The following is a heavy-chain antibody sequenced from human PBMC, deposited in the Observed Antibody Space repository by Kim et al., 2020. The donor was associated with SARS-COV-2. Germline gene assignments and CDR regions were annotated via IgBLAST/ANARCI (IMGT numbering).Heavy chain of an antibody. CDR3: ARVVYSKADYYYYYGMDV. J-gene: IGHJ6*02. D-gene: IGHD4-4*01. CDR2: ISSSSSYI. CDR1: GFTFSSYS. Sequence: GGSLRLSCAASGFTFSSYSMNWVRQAPGKGLEWVSSISSSSSYIYYADSVKGRFTISRDNAKNSLYLQMNSLRAEDTAVYYCARVVYSKADYYYYYGMDVWGQGTTVTVSS. V-gene: IGHV3-21*01.